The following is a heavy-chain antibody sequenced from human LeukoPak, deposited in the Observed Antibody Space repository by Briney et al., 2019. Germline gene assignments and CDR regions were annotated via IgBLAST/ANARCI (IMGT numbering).Heavy chain of an antibody. V-gene: IGHV3-74*01. CDR3: VKPRYTSSSFNP. D-gene: IGHD6-13*01. CDR2: ISSDGSNT. J-gene: IGHJ5*02. Sequence: GGSLKLSCAASGFTFSNNWMHWGRQGPGKGLVWVSRISSDGSNTTYADYVRGRFTISRDNAKNTLYLQMNNLRAEDTAVYYCVKPRYTSSSFNPWGQGTLVTVSS. CDR1: GFTFSNNW.